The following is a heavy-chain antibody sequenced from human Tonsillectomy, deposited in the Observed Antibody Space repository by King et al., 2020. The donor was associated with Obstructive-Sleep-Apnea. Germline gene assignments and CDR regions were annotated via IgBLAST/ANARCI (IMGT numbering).Heavy chain of an antibody. CDR1: GYTFTYRY. D-gene: IGHD2-2*03. CDR2: ITPFNGNT. Sequence: QLVESGAEVKKTGSSVKVSCKASGYTFTYRYLHWVRQAPGQALEWMGWITPFNGNTNYAQKFQDRVTITRDRSMSTAYMELSSLRSEDTAMYYCAMDIVVVPAAPEYYFDYWGQGTLVTVSS. V-gene: IGHV1-45*02. CDR3: AMDIVVVPAAPEYYFDY. J-gene: IGHJ4*02.